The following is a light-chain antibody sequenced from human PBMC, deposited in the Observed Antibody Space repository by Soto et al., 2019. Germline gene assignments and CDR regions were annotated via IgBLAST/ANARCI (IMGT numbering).Light chain of an antibody. CDR1: SSDVGGYNY. CDR3: SSYTSSSTLEG. J-gene: IGLJ1*01. CDR2: EVS. Sequence: SVLTQPASVSGSPGQSITISCTGTSSDVGGYNYVSWYQQHPGKAPKLMIYEVSKRPSGVSNRFSGSKSGNTASLTISGLQAEDEADYYCSSYTSSSTLEGFGTGTKVT. V-gene: IGLV2-14*01.